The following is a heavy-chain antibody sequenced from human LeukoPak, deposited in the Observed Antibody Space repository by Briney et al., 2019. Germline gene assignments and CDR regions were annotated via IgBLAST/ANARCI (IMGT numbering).Heavy chain of an antibody. V-gene: IGHV4-31*02. D-gene: IGHD3-9*01. Sequence: WVRQHPGKGLEWIGYIYYSGSTYYNPSLKSRVTISIDTSKNQFSLKLSSVAAADTAVYYCASLPRYYDILTGYTGDYWGQGTLVTVSS. CDR3: ASLPRYYDILTGYTGDY. CDR2: IYYSGST. J-gene: IGHJ4*02.